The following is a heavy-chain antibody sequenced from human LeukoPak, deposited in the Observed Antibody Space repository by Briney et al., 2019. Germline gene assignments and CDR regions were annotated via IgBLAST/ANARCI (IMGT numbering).Heavy chain of an antibody. CDR3: ARAPYGSGSYYNDY. CDR1: GGSISSYY. J-gene: IGHJ4*02. D-gene: IGHD3-10*01. Sequence: SETLSLTCTVSGGSISSYYWSWIRQPPGKGLEWIGYIYYSGSTNYNPSPKSRVTISVDTSKNQFSLKLSSVTAADTAVYYCARAPYGSGSYYNDYWGQGTLVTVSS. CDR2: IYYSGST. V-gene: IGHV4-59*01.